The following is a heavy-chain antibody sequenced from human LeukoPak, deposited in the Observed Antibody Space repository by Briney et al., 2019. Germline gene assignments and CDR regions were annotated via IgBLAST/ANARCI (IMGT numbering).Heavy chain of an antibody. V-gene: IGHV3-9*01. J-gene: IGHJ6*03. D-gene: IGHD6-13*01. CDR2: ISWNSGSI. Sequence: GGSLRLSCAASGFTFDDYAMHWVRQAPGKGLEWVSGISWNSGSIGYADSVKGRFTISRDNAKNSLYLQMNSLRAEDTALYYCAKAAAAGYYYYMDVWGKGTTVTISS. CDR3: AKAAAAGYYYYMDV. CDR1: GFTFDDYA.